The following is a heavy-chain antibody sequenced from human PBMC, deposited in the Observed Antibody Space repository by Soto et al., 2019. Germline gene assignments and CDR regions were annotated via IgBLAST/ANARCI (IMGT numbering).Heavy chain of an antibody. V-gene: IGHV3-23*01. CDR2: ISGSGGST. Sequence: GGLQRHYWSASGFTFSSYAMSWVRQPPGKGLEWVSAISGSGGSTYYADSVKGRFTISRDNAKNSLYLQMNSLRAEDTAVYYCARDGPTYYYDSSGYPPDYWGQGTLVTVSS. CDR3: ARDGPTYYYDSSGYPPDY. CDR1: GFTFSSYA. D-gene: IGHD3-22*01. J-gene: IGHJ4*02.